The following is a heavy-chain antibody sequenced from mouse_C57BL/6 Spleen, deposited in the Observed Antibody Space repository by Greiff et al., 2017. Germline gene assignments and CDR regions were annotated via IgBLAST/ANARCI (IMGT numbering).Heavy chain of an antibody. J-gene: IGHJ4*01. CDR2: FTMYSDAT. V-gene: IGHV1-49*01. D-gene: IGHD3-2*02. CDR3: ARSGSSGTYAMDY. Sequence: SGAELVRPGSSVKLSCKDSYFAFMASAMHWVKQRPGHGLEWIGSFTMYSDATKYNENFKGKATLTANTSSSTAYMELSSLTSEDSAVYYCARSGSSGTYAMDYWGQGTSVTVSS. CDR1: YFAFMASA.